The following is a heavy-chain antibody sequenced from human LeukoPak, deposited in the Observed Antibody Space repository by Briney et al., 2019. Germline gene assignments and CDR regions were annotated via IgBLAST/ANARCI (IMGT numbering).Heavy chain of an antibody. Sequence: PGRSLRLSCAASGFRFDDYAMHWVRPAPGKGLEWVSGINWNGSTLVYADSVKGRFTISRDNTKNSLYLQMINLRPEDTAFYYCVKIYFWGQGTLVTVSS. V-gene: IGHV3-9*01. CDR3: VKIYF. CDR2: INWNGSTL. J-gene: IGHJ4*02. D-gene: IGHD2-15*01. CDR1: GFRFDDYA.